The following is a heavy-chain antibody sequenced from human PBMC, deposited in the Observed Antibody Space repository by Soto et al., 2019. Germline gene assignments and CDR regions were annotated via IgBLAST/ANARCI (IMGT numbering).Heavy chain of an antibody. V-gene: IGHV4-39*01. CDR3: ARHGRVLCSSPRCQATFLLVRDWFDP. J-gene: IGHJ5*02. D-gene: IGHD2-2*01. CDR2: SYYSGST. CDR1: GGSISNSSYY. Sequence: SETLSLTCTLSGGSISNSSYYWGWIRQPPGKGQEWNGSSYYSGSTYYNPSLKCRGPISVDTSKNQFSLKLSPVTAADTAAYYSARHGRVLCSSPRCQATFLLVRDWFDPWGQGTLVHVSS.